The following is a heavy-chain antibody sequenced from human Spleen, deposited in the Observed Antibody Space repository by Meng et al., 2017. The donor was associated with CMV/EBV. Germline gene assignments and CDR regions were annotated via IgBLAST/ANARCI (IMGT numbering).Heavy chain of an antibody. CDR3: ARVARYTWNPDTIYYYYYAMDV. CDR2: ISAYNANT. J-gene: IGHJ6*02. V-gene: IGHV1-18*01. D-gene: IGHD1-1*01. Sequence: ASVKVSCKASGYTFTSYGISWVRQAPGQGLEWMGWISAYNANTNYAQKFQDRVTMTRNTSISTAYMELSSLRSEDTAVYYCARVARYTWNPDTIYYYYYAMDVWGQGTTVTVSS. CDR1: GYTFTSYG.